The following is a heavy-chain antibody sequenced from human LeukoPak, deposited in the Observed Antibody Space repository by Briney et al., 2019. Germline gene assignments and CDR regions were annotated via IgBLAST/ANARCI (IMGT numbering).Heavy chain of an antibody. J-gene: IGHJ5*02. Sequence: SVKVSCKASGGTFSSYAISWVRQAPGQGLEWMGGIIPIFGTANYAQKFQGRVTITTDESTSTAYMELSSLRSEDTAVYYCARDPGYSYGYGPGGGSRLWKPYNWFDPWGQGTLVTVSS. CDR3: ARDPGYSYGYGPGGGSRLWKPYNWFDP. V-gene: IGHV1-69*05. D-gene: IGHD5-18*01. CDR2: IIPIFGTA. CDR1: GGTFSSYA.